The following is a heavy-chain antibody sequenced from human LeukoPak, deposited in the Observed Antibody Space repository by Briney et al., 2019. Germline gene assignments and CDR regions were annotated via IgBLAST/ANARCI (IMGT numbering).Heavy chain of an antibody. D-gene: IGHD5-18*01. CDR1: GYTFTSYD. CDR3: ARGYSYGYYYYMDV. J-gene: IGHJ6*03. V-gene: IGHV1-8*03. Sequence: ASVKVSCKASGYTFTSYDINWVRQDTGQGLEWMGWMNPNSGNTGYAQKFQGRVTITRNTSISTAYMELSSLRSEDTAVYYCARGYSYGYYYYMDVWGKGTTVTVSS. CDR2: MNPNSGNT.